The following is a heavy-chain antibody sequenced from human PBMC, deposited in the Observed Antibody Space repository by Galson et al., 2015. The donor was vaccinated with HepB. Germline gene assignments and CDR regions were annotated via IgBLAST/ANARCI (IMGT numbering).Heavy chain of an antibody. Sequence: SVKVSCKASGYTFTSYAMHWVRQAPGQRLEWMGWINVGNGNTKYSQMFQGRVTITRDTSASTAYMELSSLRSEDTAVYYCARASGVRYFDWLLPFDYWGQGTLVTVSS. CDR1: GYTFTSYA. CDR2: INVGNGNT. CDR3: ARASGVRYFDWLLPFDY. D-gene: IGHD3-9*01. J-gene: IGHJ4*02. V-gene: IGHV1-3*01.